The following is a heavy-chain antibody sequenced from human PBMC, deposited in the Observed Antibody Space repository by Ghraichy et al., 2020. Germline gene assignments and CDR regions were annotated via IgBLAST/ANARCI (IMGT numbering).Heavy chain of an antibody. J-gene: IGHJ3*02. Sequence: GGSLRLSCAASGFTFSSYSMNWVRQAPGKGLEWVSSISSSSSYIYYADSVKGRFTISRDNAKNSLYLQMNSLRAEDTAVYYCARMGYYDSSGYSSHDAFDIWGQGTMVTVSS. CDR2: ISSSSSYI. CDR1: GFTFSSYS. V-gene: IGHV3-21*01. D-gene: IGHD3-22*01. CDR3: ARMGYYDSSGYSSHDAFDI.